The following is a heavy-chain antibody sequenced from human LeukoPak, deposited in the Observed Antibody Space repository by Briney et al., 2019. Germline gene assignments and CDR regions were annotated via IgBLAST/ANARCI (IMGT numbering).Heavy chain of an antibody. Sequence: SETLSLTCTVAGGSISSYYWSWIRQPAGKGLGWIGYIYYSGSTNYNPSLKSRVTISVDTSMNQFSLKLSAVTAADTAVYYCARRAPYSYEWSTLDYWGQGTLVTVSS. D-gene: IGHD5-18*01. J-gene: IGHJ4*02. CDR3: ARRAPYSYEWSTLDY. CDR2: IYYSGST. CDR1: GGSISSYY. V-gene: IGHV4-59*08.